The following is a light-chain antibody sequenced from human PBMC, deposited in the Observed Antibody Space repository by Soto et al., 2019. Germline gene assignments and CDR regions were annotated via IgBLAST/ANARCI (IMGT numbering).Light chain of an antibody. CDR3: AAWDDSLSGHYV. CDR1: SSNIGSNY. Sequence: QAVLAQPPSASGTPGQRVTISCSGSSSNIGSNYVYWYQQLPGTAPKLLIYSNNQRPSGVPDRFSGSKSGTSASLAISGLRSEDEADYYCAAWDDSLSGHYVFGPGTKVTVL. V-gene: IGLV1-47*02. CDR2: SNN. J-gene: IGLJ1*01.